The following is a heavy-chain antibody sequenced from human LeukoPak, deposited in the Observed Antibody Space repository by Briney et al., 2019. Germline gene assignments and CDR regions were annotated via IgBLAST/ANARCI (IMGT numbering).Heavy chain of an antibody. CDR1: GYTFTNYY. D-gene: IGHD6-6*01. Sequence: ASVNVSCKASGYTFTNYYMHWVRQAPGQGLEWMGIINPSGGSTTYAQKFQGRVTMTRDTSTSTVYMEVSGLRSEDTAVFYCARSYSTSDELDYWGQGTLVTVSS. J-gene: IGHJ4*02. V-gene: IGHV1-46*01. CDR2: INPSGGST. CDR3: ARSYSTSDELDY.